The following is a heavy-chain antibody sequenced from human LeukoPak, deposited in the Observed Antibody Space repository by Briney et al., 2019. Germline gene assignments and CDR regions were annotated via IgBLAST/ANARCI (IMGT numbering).Heavy chain of an antibody. J-gene: IGHJ5*02. CDR3: ARDDRGSGWYGGWFDP. Sequence: SETLSLTCAVSGGSISSGGYSWSWIRQPPGKGLEWIGYIYYSGSTYYNPSLKSRVTISVDTSKNQFSLKLSSVTAADTAMYYCARDDRGSGWYGGWFDPWGQGTLVTVSS. CDR1: GGSISSGGYS. CDR2: IYYSGST. V-gene: IGHV4-30-4*07. D-gene: IGHD6-19*01.